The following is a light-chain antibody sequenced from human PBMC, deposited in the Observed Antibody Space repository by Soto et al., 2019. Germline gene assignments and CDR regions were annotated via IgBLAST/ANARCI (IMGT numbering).Light chain of an antibody. V-gene: IGKV1-5*03. Sequence: DIQMTQSPSTLSASVGDRVTITCRASQSISSWLAWYQQKPGKAPKLLIYKASSLDSGVPSRFSGSGSGTEFTLTISSLQPDDFATYYCQQYNSYSWTVGQGTKGDIK. J-gene: IGKJ1*01. CDR3: QQYNSYSWT. CDR1: QSISSW. CDR2: KAS.